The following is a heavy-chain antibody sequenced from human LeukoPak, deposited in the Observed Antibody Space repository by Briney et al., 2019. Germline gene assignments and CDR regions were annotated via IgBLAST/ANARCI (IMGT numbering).Heavy chain of an antibody. CDR2: IYYSGST. CDR3: ARARRYSSGPSLRHFDY. D-gene: IGHD6-19*01. J-gene: IGHJ4*02. Sequence: SETLSLTCTVSGGSISSYYWSWIRQPPGKGLEWIGYIYYSGSTNYNPSLKSRVTISVDTSKNQFSLKLSSVTAADTAVYYCARARRYSSGPSLRHFDYWGQGTLVTVSS. V-gene: IGHV4-59*01. CDR1: GGSISSYY.